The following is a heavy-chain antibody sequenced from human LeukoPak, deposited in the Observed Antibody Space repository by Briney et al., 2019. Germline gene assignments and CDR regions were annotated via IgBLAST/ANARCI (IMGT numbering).Heavy chain of an antibody. CDR2: IGDYGSST. D-gene: IGHD3-22*01. CDR1: GFTFSNYA. CDR3: AKAYYDSSGYFHFDY. Sequence: GGSLRLSCAASGFTFSNYAMGWVRQAPGKGLEWVSAIGDYGSSTYYADSVKGRFTISRDNSRNTLYLQMNSLRAEDTAVYYCAKAYYDSSGYFHFDYWGQGTLDTVSS. J-gene: IGHJ4*02. V-gene: IGHV3-23*01.